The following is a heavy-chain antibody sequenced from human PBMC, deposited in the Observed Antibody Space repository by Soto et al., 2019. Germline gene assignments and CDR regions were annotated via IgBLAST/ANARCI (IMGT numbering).Heavy chain of an antibody. J-gene: IGHJ6*02. D-gene: IGHD2-2*02. Sequence: SETLSLTCAVYGGSFSGYYWSWIRQPPGKGLEWIGEINHSGSTNYNPSLKSRVAISVDTFKNQFSLKLSSVTAADMAVYYWARLAPLGYCSSTSCYTATGVQQRASPYCYCGMGVWGQVTTGTVAS. CDR2: INHSGST. CDR1: GGSFSGYY. V-gene: IGHV4-34*01. CDR3: ARLAPLGYCSSTSCYTATGVQQRASPYCYCGMGV.